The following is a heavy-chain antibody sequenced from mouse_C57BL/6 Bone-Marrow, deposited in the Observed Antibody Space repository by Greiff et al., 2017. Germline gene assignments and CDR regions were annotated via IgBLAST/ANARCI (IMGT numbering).Heavy chain of an antibody. V-gene: IGHV1-55*01. Sequence: QVHVKQPGAELVKPGASVKMSCKASGYTFTSYWITWVKQRPGQGLEWIGDIYPGSGSTNYNEKFKSKATLTVDTSSSTAYMQLSSLTSEDSAVYYCAREEITTVVAPFDYWGQGTTLTVSS. D-gene: IGHD1-1*01. CDR1: GYTFTSYW. J-gene: IGHJ2*01. CDR3: AREEITTVVAPFDY. CDR2: IYPGSGST.